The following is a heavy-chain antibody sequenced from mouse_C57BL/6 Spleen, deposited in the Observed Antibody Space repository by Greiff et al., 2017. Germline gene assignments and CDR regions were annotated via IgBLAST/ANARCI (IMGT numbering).Heavy chain of an antibody. CDR1: GFNIKDDY. CDR2: IDPENGDT. D-gene: IGHD2-4*01. Sequence: EVQLQQSGAELVRPGASVKLSCTASGFNIKDDYMHWVKQRPEQGLEWIGWIDPENGDTEYASKFQGKATITADTSSNTAYLQLSSLTSEDTAVYYCTTSLYDYDRYFDVWGTGTTVTVSS. CDR3: TTSLYDYDRYFDV. V-gene: IGHV14-4*01. J-gene: IGHJ1*03.